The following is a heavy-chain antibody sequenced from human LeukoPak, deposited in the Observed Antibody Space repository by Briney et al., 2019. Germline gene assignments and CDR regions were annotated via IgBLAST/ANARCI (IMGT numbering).Heavy chain of an antibody. CDR1: GFTLTSYA. V-gene: IGHV3-23*01. CDR3: AREIGVGTLDF. Sequence: PGGSLRLSCAASGFTLTSYAMHWVRQAPGKGLECVAVIFGNGVNTYYADSVKGRFTISRDNSKNTVFLQVNGLRAEDTAVYYCAREIGVGTLDFWGQGTLVIVSS. CDR2: IFGNGVNT. J-gene: IGHJ4*02. D-gene: IGHD4-23*01.